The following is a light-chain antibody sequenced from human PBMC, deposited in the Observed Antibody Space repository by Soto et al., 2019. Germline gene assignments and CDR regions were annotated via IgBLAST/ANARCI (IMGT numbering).Light chain of an antibody. CDR1: QSLTSSY. J-gene: IGKJ2*01. V-gene: IGKV3-20*01. CDR3: HQYGIAPQT. CDR2: GAS. Sequence: EIVLTQSPGTLSLSPGERATLSCRASQSLTSSYLAWYQQKPGQAPRLLIYGASSRATGIPDRFSGSGSGTDCTLTISRLEPEDFAVYYCHQYGIAPQTFGQGTKLEIK.